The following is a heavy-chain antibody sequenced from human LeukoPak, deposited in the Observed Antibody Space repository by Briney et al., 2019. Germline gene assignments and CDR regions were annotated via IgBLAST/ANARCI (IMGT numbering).Heavy chain of an antibody. V-gene: IGHV3-23*01. D-gene: IGHD5-24*01. CDR1: GFTFSSYA. Sequence: PGGSLRLSCAASGFTFSSYAMSWVRQAPGKGLEWVSAISGSGGSTYYADSVKGRFTISRDNSKNTLYLQMNSLRAEDTAVYYCAKGPWLQFFAYYFDYWGQGTLVTVSS. CDR3: AKGPWLQFFAYYFDY. CDR2: ISGSGGST. J-gene: IGHJ4*02.